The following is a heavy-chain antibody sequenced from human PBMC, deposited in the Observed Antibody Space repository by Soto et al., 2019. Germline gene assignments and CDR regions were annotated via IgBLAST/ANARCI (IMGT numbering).Heavy chain of an antibody. Sequence: PGGSLRLSCSASGFTFSSYAMHWVRQAPGKGLEYASAISSNGGSTYYADSVKGRFTISRDNSKNTLYLQMSSLRAEDTAVYYCVNGGPFNDFWSGYYVYWGQGTLVTVSS. J-gene: IGHJ4*02. CDR1: GFTFSSYA. CDR2: ISSNGGST. D-gene: IGHD3-3*01. V-gene: IGHV3-64D*08. CDR3: VNGGPFNDFWSGYYVY.